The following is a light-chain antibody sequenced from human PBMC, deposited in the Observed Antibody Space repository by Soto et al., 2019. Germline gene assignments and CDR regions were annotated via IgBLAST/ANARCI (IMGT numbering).Light chain of an antibody. Sequence: QSALTQPASVSGSPGQSITISCTGTSSDFGGYNYVSWYQHHPGKAPKLIIYGVSDRPSGVSNRFSGAKSGNTASLTISGLQAEDEADYYCSSYPGRSTRVFGTGTKLTVL. CDR3: SSYPGRSTRV. J-gene: IGLJ1*01. CDR1: SSDFGGYNY. V-gene: IGLV2-14*01. CDR2: GVS.